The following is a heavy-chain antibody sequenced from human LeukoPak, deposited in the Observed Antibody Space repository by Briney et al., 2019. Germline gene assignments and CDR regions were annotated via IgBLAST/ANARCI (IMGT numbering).Heavy chain of an antibody. V-gene: IGHV3-30*02. CDR1: GFTFSSYG. J-gene: IGHJ4*02. CDR3: AKTGGGRNYYFDY. CDR2: IRYDGSNK. Sequence: GGSLRLSCAASGFTFSSYGMHWVRQAPGKGLEWVAFIRYDGSNKYYADSVKGRFTISRDNSKNTLYLQMNSLRAEDTAVYYCAKTGGGRNYYFDYWGQGTLVTVSS. D-gene: IGHD3-16*01.